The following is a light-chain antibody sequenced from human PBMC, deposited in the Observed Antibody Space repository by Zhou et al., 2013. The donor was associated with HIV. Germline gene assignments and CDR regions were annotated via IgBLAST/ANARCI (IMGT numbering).Light chain of an antibody. CDR2: SAS. V-gene: IGKV1-27*01. CDR3: QKYNSAPLT. Sequence: DIQMTQSPSSLSASPGDRVTITCRASQDIGTFLAWYQQHPGKVPKLLIYSASKLASGVPSWFSGSGSGTQFTLTITNLQPEDVGTYYCQKYNSAPLTFGGGTKVEI. J-gene: IGKJ4*01. CDR1: QDIGTF.